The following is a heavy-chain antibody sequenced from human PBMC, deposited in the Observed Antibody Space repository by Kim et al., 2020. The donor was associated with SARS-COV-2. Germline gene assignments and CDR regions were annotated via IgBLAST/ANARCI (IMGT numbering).Heavy chain of an antibody. J-gene: IGHJ4*02. V-gene: IGHV3-48*02. CDR3: VKDDDWAFDS. CDR2: ISDKSARI. Sequence: GGSLRLSCTVSGFIFSDKPMNWVRQAPRKGLEWIAHISDKSARIYYADSVRGRFTISRDNVRGSLSLQMDSLRDEDTALYYCVKDDDWAFDSWGQGTLV. CDR1: GFIFSDKP. D-gene: IGHD3-9*01.